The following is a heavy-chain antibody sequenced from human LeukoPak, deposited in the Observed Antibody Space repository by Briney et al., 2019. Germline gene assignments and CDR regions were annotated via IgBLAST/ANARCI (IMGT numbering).Heavy chain of an antibody. V-gene: IGHV3-30*04. CDR3: ARRWSFDH. Sequence: GGSLRLSCAASGFTFNICARHWVRQAPGKGLEWVAVISYDESDKYYADTVKGRFTISRDNSKNTLYLQMNSLRVEDTAVYYCARRWSFDHWGQGTLVTVSS. CDR1: GFTFNICA. J-gene: IGHJ4*02. D-gene: IGHD6-13*01. CDR2: ISYDESDK.